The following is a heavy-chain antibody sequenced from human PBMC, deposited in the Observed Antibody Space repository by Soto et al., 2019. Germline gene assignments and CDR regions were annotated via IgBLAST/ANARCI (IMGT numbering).Heavy chain of an antibody. CDR2: IIPIFGTA. J-gene: IGHJ6*02. CDR1: GGTFSSYA. CDR3: ARAWFTMIVVDQYYYYGMDV. D-gene: IGHD3-22*01. V-gene: IGHV1-69*13. Sequence: SVKVSCKASGGTFSSYAISWVRQAPGQGLEWMGGIIPIFGTANYAQKFQGRVTITADESTSTAYMELSSLRSEDTAVYYCARAWFTMIVVDQYYYYGMDVWGQGTTVTVSS.